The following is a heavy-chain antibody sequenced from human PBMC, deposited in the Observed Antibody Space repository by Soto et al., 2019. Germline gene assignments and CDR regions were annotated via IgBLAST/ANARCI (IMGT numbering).Heavy chain of an antibody. V-gene: IGHV3-74*01. J-gene: IGHJ4*02. CDR1: GFTFSSYW. CDR2: INSDGSST. D-gene: IGHD3-22*01. Sequence: EVQLVESGGGLVQPGGSLRLSCAASGFTFSSYWMHWVRQAPGKGLVWVSRINSDGSSTSYADSVKGRFTISRDNAKNSLYLHMNSLRAEDTAVYYCARERTSMIVVGTTDYWGQGTLFTVSS. CDR3: ARERTSMIVVGTTDY.